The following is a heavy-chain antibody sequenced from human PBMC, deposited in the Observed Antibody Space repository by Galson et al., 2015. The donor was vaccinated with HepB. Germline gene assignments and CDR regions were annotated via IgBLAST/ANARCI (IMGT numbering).Heavy chain of an antibody. CDR3: ARPRYCSSATCTAAFDS. D-gene: IGHD2-2*01. Sequence: LRLSCAASGITFSSYAMSWVRQAPGKGLEWIGRIYYGGSGTTLYNPSLKSRVTISVDPTRNQFSLELRSVTAADTAVYYCARPRYCSSATCTAAFDSWGQGTLVTVSS. CDR1: GITFSSYA. V-gene: IGHV4-39*01. J-gene: IGHJ4*02. CDR2: IYYGGSGTT.